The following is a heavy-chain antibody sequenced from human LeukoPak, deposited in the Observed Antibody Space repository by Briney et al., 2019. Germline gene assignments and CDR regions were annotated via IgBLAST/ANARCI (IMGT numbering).Heavy chain of an antibody. J-gene: IGHJ4*02. CDR3: AKGPLPTGFHY. CDR2: IKQDGREK. V-gene: IGHV3-7*03. Sequence: PGGALRLSFAASGFPFSSYWMRWGRPAPGKGGGWVASIKQDGREKYYRDSVKGRFTISRDNAKNSLYLQMNSLRAEDTAVYYCAKGPLPTGFHYWGQGTLVTVSS. CDR1: GFPFSSYW.